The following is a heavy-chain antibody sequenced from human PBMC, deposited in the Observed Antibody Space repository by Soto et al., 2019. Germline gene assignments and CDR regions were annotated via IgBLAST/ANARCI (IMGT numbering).Heavy chain of an antibody. CDR2: ISSSGTTI. Sequence: AGGSLRLSCAASGFTFSSYEMNWVRQAPGKGLEWVSYISSSGTTIYYADSVKGRFTISRDNAKNSLYLQMNSLRAEDTAVYYCARGSIVVVVDYWGQGTLVTVS. CDR3: ARGSIVVVVDY. V-gene: IGHV3-48*03. CDR1: GFTFSSYE. J-gene: IGHJ4*02. D-gene: IGHD3-22*01.